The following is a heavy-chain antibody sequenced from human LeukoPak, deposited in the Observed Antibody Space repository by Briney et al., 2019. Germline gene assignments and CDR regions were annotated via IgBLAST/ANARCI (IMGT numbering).Heavy chain of an antibody. CDR3: AKDPRMDCSRTSCFGMDV. CDR2: ISGSGGST. J-gene: IGHJ6*02. CDR1: GFTVSSNY. Sequence: GGSLRLSCAASGFTVSSNYMSWVRQAPGKGLEWVSAISGSGGSTYYADSVKGRFTISRDNSKNTLYLQMNSLGAEDTAVYYCAKDPRMDCSRTSCFGMDVWGQGTTVTVSS. V-gene: IGHV3-23*01. D-gene: IGHD2-2*01.